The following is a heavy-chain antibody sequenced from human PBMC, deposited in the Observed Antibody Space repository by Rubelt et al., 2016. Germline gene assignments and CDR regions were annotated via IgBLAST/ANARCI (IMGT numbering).Heavy chain of an antibody. CDR2: INHSGST. D-gene: IGHD5-12*01. V-gene: IGHV4-34*01. Sequence: QVQLQQWGAGLLKPSETLSLTCAVYGGSFSGYYWSWIRQPPGKGLEWIGEINHSGSTNYNPSLKSRLTISVDTSKNQVSLKLSSVTAADTAVYYCARAGGYSGFIDYWGQGTLVTVSS. J-gene: IGHJ4*02. CDR3: ARAGGYSGFIDY. CDR1: GGSFSGYY.